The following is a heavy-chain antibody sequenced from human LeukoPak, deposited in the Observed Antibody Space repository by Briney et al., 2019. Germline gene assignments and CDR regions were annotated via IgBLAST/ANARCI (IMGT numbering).Heavy chain of an antibody. CDR2: ISGSGGST. CDR3: AKDFTMVRRVIRGFDY. CDR1: GFTFSSYG. J-gene: IGHJ4*02. V-gene: IGHV3-23*01. Sequence: PGGSLRLSCAASGFTFSSYGMSWVRQAPGKGLEWVSAISGSGGSTYYADSVKGRFTISRDNSKNTLYLQMNSLRAEDTAVYYCAKDFTMVRRVIRGFDYWGQGTLVTVSS. D-gene: IGHD3-10*01.